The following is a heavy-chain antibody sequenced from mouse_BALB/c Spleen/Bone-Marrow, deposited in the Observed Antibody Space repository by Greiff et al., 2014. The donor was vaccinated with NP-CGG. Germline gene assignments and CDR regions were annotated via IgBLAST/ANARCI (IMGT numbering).Heavy chain of an antibody. J-gene: IGHJ3*01. CDR1: GYTFTSYT. CDR3: ARSGNYYGSSWFAY. D-gene: IGHD1-1*01. CDR2: INPSSGYT. Sequence: VQGVESGAELARPGASVEMSCKASGYTFTSYTMHWVKQRPGQGLEWIGYINPSSGYTNYNQKFKDKATLTADKSSSTAYMQLSSLTSEDSAVYYCARSGNYYGSSWFAYWGQGTLVTVSA. V-gene: IGHV1-4*01.